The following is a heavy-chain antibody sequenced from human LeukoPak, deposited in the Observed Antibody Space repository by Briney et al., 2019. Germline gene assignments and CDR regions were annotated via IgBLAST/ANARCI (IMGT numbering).Heavy chain of an antibody. Sequence: SETLSLTCTVSGGSISSSSYYWGWIRQPPGKGLEWIGSIYYSGSTYYNPSLKSRVTISVDTSKNQFSLKLSSVTAADTAVYYCASHSRISGSPAFLVYWGQGTLVTVSS. J-gene: IGHJ4*02. CDR3: ASHSRISGSPAFLVY. D-gene: IGHD3-22*01. V-gene: IGHV4-39*07. CDR2: IYYSGST. CDR1: GGSISSSSYY.